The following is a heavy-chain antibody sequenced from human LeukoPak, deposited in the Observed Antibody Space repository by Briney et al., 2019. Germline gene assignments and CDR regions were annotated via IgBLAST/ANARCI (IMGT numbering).Heavy chain of an antibody. D-gene: IGHD2-21*02. J-gene: IGHJ4*02. CDR3: ARGDWAPFDY. Sequence: GGSLRLFCVASGFTFSDYWMNWVRQAPGKGLEWVANIDQDGGGKYYLDSVKGRFTISRDNAKNSLYLQINSLRAEDTAVYYCARGDWAPFDYWGQGSLLTVSS. V-gene: IGHV3-7*01. CDR2: IDQDGGGK. CDR1: GFTFSDYW.